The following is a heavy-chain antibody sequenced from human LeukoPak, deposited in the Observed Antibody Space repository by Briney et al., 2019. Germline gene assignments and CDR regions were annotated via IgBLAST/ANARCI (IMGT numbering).Heavy chain of an antibody. V-gene: IGHV4-34*01. Sequence: PSETLSLTCAVYGGSFSGYYWGWIRQPPGKGLEWIGEINHSGSTNYNPSLKSRVTISVDTSKNQFSLKLSSVTAADTAVYYCARGVPGNYDFWSGYYNYFDYWGQGTLVTVSS. CDR1: GGSFSGYY. CDR3: ARGVPGNYDFWSGYYNYFDY. D-gene: IGHD3-3*01. CDR2: INHSGST. J-gene: IGHJ4*02.